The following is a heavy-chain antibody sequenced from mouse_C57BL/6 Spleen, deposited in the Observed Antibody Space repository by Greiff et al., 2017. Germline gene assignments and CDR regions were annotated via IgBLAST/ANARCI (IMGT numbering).Heavy chain of an antibody. Sequence: EVQLQQSGPELVKPGASVKISCKASGYTFTDYYMNWVKQSHGKSLEWIGDINPNNGGTSYNQKFKGKATLTVDKSSSTAYMELRSLTSEDSAVYYCARWGTTVVGYFDYWGQGTTLTVSS. D-gene: IGHD1-1*01. CDR2: INPNNGGT. V-gene: IGHV1-26*01. CDR1: GYTFTDYY. CDR3: ARWGTTVVGYFDY. J-gene: IGHJ2*01.